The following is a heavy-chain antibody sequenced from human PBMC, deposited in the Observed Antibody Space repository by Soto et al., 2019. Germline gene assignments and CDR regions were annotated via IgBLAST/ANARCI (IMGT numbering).Heavy chain of an antibody. J-gene: IGHJ3*02. Sequence: QVQLVQSGAEVKKPWASVTVSCKASGYTFTAYYILWVRQAPGQGLEWMGWINPNSGGTDYAQHCRGRVTMTRDTSISAAYRELSRLRSDDNAGYYCARAVGDYWSYALDIWGQGTLVTVSS. V-gene: IGHV1-2*02. CDR1: GYTFTAYY. CDR3: ARAVGDYWSYALDI. CDR2: INPNSGGT. D-gene: IGHD3-16*01.